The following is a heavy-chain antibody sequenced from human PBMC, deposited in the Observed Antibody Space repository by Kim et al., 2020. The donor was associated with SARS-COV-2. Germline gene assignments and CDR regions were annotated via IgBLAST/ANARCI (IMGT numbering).Heavy chain of an antibody. CDR2: IYYSGST. CDR1: GGSISSYY. CDR3: ARGRIAAADNEKGGNYYYYYGMDV. Sequence: SETLSLTCTVSGGSISSYYWSWIRQPPGKGLEWIGYIYYSGSTNYNPSLKSRVTISVDTSKNQFSLKLSSVTAADTAVYYCARGRIAAADNEKGGNYYYYYGMDVWGQGTTVTVSS. J-gene: IGHJ6*02. D-gene: IGHD6-13*01. V-gene: IGHV4-59*13.